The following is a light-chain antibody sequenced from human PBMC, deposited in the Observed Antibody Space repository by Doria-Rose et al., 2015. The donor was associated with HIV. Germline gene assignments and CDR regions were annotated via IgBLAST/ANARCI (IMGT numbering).Light chain of an antibody. CDR3: QQYYDTPS. CDR2: WAS. V-gene: IGKV4-1*01. CDR1: QSPLYTSKNC. J-gene: IGKJ3*01. Sequence: VLTQSPESLGMSLGERATLNCKSNQSPLYTSKNCLAWYQQKPGQPPKLLIYWASTRQSGVPARFSGSGSGTDFTLTISSLEAEDVAVYYCQQYYDTPSFGPGTTVDTK.